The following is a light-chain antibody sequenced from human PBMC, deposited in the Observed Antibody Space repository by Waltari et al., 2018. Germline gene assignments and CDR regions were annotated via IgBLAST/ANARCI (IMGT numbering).Light chain of an antibody. J-gene: IGLJ2*01. V-gene: IGLV2-14*01. CDR1: SRAVGGYNY. Sequence: QSALTQPASVSGSPGQSIPLSCTGPSRAVGGYNYVSWHQQHPGKAPTLMIESVSNRPSGVSNRFSGSNSGNPASLTISGLKAEDEADYYFSSYTSSSTLDVVFGGGTKLTVL. CDR2: SVS. CDR3: SSYTSSSTLDVV.